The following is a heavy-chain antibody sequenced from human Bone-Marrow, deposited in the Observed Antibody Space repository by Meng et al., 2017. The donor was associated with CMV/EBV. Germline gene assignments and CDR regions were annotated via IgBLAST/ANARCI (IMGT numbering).Heavy chain of an antibody. CDR3: AGPLPSGSFWFDP. CDR1: GFTFSSYE. V-gene: IGHV3-30-3*01. Sequence: GGSLRLSCAASGFTFSSYEMNWVRQAPGKGLEWVAVISSDGSNEYYADSVKGRFTISRDNSKNTLYLQMNSLRAEDTAVYYCAGPLPSGSFWFDPWGQGTLVTVSS. J-gene: IGHJ5*02. CDR2: ISSDGSNE. D-gene: IGHD1-26*01.